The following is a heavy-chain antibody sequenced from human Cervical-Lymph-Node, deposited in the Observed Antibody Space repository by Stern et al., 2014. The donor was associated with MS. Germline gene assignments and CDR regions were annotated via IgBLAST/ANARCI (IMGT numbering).Heavy chain of an antibody. V-gene: IGHV4-59*01. J-gene: IGHJ5*02. CDR2: IYYSGSH. CDR1: GGSISRYY. CDR3: ARGATQAFDP. Sequence: QVQLQESGPGLVKPSETLSLTCTVSGGSISRYYWSWIRQPPGQGLEWIGYIYYSGSHNYNPSLKSRVTLYVDTSQHQLSLKLSSVTAADTAVYYCARGATQAFDPWGQGTLVTVSS.